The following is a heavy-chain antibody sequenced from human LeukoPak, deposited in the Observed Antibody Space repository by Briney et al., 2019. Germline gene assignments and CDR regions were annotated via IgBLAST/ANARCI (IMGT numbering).Heavy chain of an antibody. V-gene: IGHV1-69*01. Sequence: SVKVSCKASGGTFSSYAISWVRQAPGQGLEWMGGIIPIFGTANYAQKFQGRVTITADESTSTAYMELSSLRSEDTAVYYCARDLDYDSSGYYEGDAFDIWGQGTMVTVSS. CDR3: ARDLDYDSSGYYEGDAFDI. CDR2: IIPIFGTA. D-gene: IGHD3-22*01. J-gene: IGHJ3*02. CDR1: GGTFSSYA.